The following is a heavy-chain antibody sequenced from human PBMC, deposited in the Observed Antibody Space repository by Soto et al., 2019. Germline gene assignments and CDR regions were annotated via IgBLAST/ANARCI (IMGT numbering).Heavy chain of an antibody. V-gene: IGHV3-30*18. CDR3: AKDGGVDPYYFDY. CDR2: ISYDGSNK. Sequence: PGGSLRLSCAASGFTFSSYGMHWVRQAPGKGLEWVAVISYDGSNKYYADSVKGRFTISRDNSKNTLYLQMNSLRAGDTAVDYCAKDGGVDPYYFDYWGQGTLVTVSS. J-gene: IGHJ4*02. CDR1: GFTFSSYG. D-gene: IGHD5-12*01.